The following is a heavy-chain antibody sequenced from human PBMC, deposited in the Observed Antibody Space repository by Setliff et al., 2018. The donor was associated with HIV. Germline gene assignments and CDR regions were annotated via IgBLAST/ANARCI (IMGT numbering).Heavy chain of an antibody. CDR3: ARDHGGNSGYNWFDP. J-gene: IGHJ5*02. V-gene: IGHV1-2*02. CDR2: IYPKSGDT. D-gene: IGHD2-21*02. Sequence: ASVKVSCKASGYTFTDYYMHWMRQAPGRGLEWMGWIYPKSGDTNYEQKFQGRVTLTRDTSISTAYMEVSNLRSDDTAVYYCARDHGGNSGYNWFDPWGQGTLVTVSS. CDR1: GYTFTDYY.